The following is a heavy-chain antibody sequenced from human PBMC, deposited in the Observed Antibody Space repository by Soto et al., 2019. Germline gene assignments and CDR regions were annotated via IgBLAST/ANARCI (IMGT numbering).Heavy chain of an antibody. D-gene: IGHD6-13*01. CDR1: GFTFSSYS. V-gene: IGHV3-21*01. J-gene: IGHJ6*02. CDR2: ISSSSSYI. CDR3: ARDRKQQLATEIYYYYYGMDV. Sequence: EVQLVESGGGLVKPGGSLRLSCAASGFTFSSYSMNWVRQAPGKGLEWVSSISSSSSYIYYADSVKGRFTISRDNAKNSLYLQMNSLRAEDTAVYYCARDRKQQLATEIYYYYYGMDVWGQGTTVTVSS.